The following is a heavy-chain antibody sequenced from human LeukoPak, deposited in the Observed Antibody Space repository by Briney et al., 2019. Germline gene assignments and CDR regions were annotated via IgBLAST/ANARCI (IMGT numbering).Heavy chain of an antibody. D-gene: IGHD6-13*01. V-gene: IGHV4-4*02. J-gene: IGHJ6*02. CDR2: IYHSGST. CDR3: ATCRIVPSSSWYSCYGMDV. Sequence: SGTLSLTCAVSGGSISSSNWWSWVRQPPGKGLEWIGEIYHSGSTNYNPSLKSRVTISVDKSKNQFSLKLSSVTAADTAVYYCATCRIVPSSSWYSCYGMDVWGQGTTVTVSS. CDR1: GGSISSSNW.